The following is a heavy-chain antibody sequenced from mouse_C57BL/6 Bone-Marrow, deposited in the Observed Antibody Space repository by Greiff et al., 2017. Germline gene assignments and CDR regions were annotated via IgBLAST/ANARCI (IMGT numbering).Heavy chain of an antibody. CDR1: GFTFSDYY. CDR2: ISNGGGST. J-gene: IGHJ2*01. V-gene: IGHV5-12*01. Sequence: EVQLVESGGGLVQPGGSLKLSCAASGFTFSDYYMYWVRQTPEKRLEWVAYISNGGGSTYYPDNVKGRFTISRDNAKNTLYLQMSRLKSEDTAMYYCARRTDGDYFDYWGQGTTLTVSS. CDR3: ARRTDGDYFDY.